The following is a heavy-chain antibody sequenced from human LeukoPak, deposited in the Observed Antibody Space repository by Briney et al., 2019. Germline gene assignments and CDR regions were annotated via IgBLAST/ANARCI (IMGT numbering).Heavy chain of an antibody. V-gene: IGHV3-7*01. CDR3: ARLSVTNNFDY. Sequence: PGGSLRLSCAASGFTFSSFWMSWVRQAPGKGLEWVANIKQDGSEKYYVDSVKGRFTIPRDNAKNSLYLQMNGLRAEDTAVYYCARLSVTNNFDYWGQGTLVTVSS. CDR2: IKQDGSEK. CDR1: GFTFSSFW. D-gene: IGHD4-11*01. J-gene: IGHJ4*02.